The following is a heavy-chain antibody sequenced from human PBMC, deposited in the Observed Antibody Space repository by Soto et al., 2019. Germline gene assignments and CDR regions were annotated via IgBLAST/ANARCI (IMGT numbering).Heavy chain of an antibody. D-gene: IGHD3-3*01. CDR3: TTDLTITFFDY. J-gene: IGHJ4*02. V-gene: IGHV3-15*01. CDR2: IKSKTDGGTT. CDR1: GFTFSNAW. Sequence: EVQLVESGGGLVKPGGSLRLSCAASGFTFSNAWMSWVRQAPGKGLEWVGRIKSKTDGGTTEYAAPVTGRFTISRDDSKHTLYLQMNSLKTEDTAVYYCTTDLTITFFDYWGQGTLVTVSS.